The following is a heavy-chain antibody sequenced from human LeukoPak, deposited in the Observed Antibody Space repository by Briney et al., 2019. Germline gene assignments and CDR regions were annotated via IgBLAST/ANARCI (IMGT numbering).Heavy chain of an antibody. CDR1: GFTFSSDS. V-gene: IGHV3-21*01. D-gene: IGHD3-3*01. J-gene: IGHJ5*02. CDR3: ARERHISYDFWSGYYTWFDP. Sequence: GGSLRLSCAASGFTFSSDSMNWVRQAPGKGLEWVSSISSSSSYIYYADSVKGRFTISRDNAKNSLYLQMNSLRAEDTAVYYCARERHISYDFWSGYYTWFDPWGQGTLVTVSS. CDR2: ISSSSSYI.